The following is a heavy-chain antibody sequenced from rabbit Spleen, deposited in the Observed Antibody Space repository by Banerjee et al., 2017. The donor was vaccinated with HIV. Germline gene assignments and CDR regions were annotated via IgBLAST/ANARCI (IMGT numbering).Heavy chain of an antibody. D-gene: IGHD1-1*01. CDR1: GFSFSSSYW. CDR3: ARNYVSAFDP. CDR2: IYAGSSGST. J-gene: IGHJ2*01. Sequence: EEFGGDLVKPEGSLTLTCTASGFSFSSSYWICWVRQAPGKGLEWIACIYAGSSGSTYYASWAKGRFTISKTSSTTVTLQMTSLTAADTATYFCARNYVSAFDPWGPGTLVTVS. V-gene: IGHV1S45*01.